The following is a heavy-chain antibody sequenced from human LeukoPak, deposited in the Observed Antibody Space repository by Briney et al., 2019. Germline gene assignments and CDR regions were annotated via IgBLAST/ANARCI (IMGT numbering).Heavy chain of an antibody. V-gene: IGHV1-69*13. CDR3: ARPHDYGDPHHDAFDI. J-gene: IGHJ3*02. Sequence: VASVKVSCKASGGTFSSYAISWVRQAPGQGLEWMGGIIPIFGTANYAQKFQGRVTITADESTSTAYMELSSLRSEDTAVYYCARPHDYGDPHHDAFDIWGQGTMVTVSS. CDR2: IIPIFGTA. CDR1: GGTFSSYA. D-gene: IGHD4-17*01.